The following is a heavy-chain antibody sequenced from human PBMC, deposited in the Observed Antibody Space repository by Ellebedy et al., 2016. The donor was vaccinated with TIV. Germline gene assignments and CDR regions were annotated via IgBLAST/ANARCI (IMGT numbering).Heavy chain of an antibody. J-gene: IGHJ3*02. V-gene: IGHV4-34*01. CDR2: INHSGST. D-gene: IGHD5-12*01. Sequence: GSLRLSCAVYGGSFSGYYWSWIRQPPGKGLEWIGEINHSGSTNYNPSLKSRVTMSVDTSKNQFSLKLSSLTAADTAVYYCARRGYRAKDTFDIWGQGTMVTVSS. CDR1: GGSFSGYY. CDR3: ARRGYRAKDTFDI.